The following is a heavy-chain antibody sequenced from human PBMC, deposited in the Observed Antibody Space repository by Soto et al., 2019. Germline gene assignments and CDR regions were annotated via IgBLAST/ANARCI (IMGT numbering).Heavy chain of an antibody. J-gene: IGHJ4*02. CDR2: IYYSGST. CDR1: GGSISSYY. V-gene: IGHV4-59*01. D-gene: IGHD3-22*01. CDR3: AREDYYDSSGHYEGTFDY. Sequence: SETLSLTCTVSGGSISSYYWSWIRQPPWKGLEWIGYIYYSGSTNYNPSLKSRVTISVDTSKNQFSLKLSSVTAADTAVYYCAREDYYDSSGHYEGTFDYWGQGTLVTVS.